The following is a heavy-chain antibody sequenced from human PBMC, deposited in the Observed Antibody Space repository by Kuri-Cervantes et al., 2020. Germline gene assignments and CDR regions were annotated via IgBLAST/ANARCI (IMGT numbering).Heavy chain of an antibody. CDR3: AKRRGPGAAAFDY. J-gene: IGHJ4*02. CDR1: GFTFSSYW. V-gene: IGHV3-74*01. D-gene: IGHD6-13*01. CDR2: INSDGSST. Sequence: GESLKISCAASGFTFSSYWTHWVRQAPGKGLVWVSRINSDGSSTSYADSVKGRFTISRDNAKNSLYLQMNSLRAEDTAVYYCAKRRGPGAAAFDYWGQGTLVTVSS.